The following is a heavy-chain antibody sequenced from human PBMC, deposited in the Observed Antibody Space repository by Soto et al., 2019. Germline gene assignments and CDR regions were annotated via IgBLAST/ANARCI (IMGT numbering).Heavy chain of an antibody. CDR2: ISGRGTTT. J-gene: IGHJ6*02. V-gene: IGHV3-48*02. D-gene: IGHD2-2*01. Sequence: PGGSLRLSCEASGFSFGSYSMNWVRQAPGKGLEWVSFISGRGTTTYYADSVRGRFTVSRDNAKNSLSLEVNSLRDEDTAVYYCASLGDCSSHTCKYYFYYYGRHVWGRGTTVTVSS. CDR1: GFSFGSYS. CDR3: ASLGDCSSHTCKYYFYYYGRHV.